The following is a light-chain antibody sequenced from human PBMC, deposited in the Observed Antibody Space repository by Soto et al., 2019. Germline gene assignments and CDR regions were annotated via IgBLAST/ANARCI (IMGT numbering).Light chain of an antibody. Sequence: QSVLTQPPSTSGTPGQRVTISCSGSSPNFGDIFVYWYQQLPLAAPKLLMYDNNQRPSGVPDRFSGSRSGPSASLAITDLRSEDEADYYCAAWDDSLSRWVFGGGTKVTV. J-gene: IGLJ3*02. CDR1: SPNFGDIF. CDR3: AAWDDSLSRWV. V-gene: IGLV1-47*02. CDR2: DNN.